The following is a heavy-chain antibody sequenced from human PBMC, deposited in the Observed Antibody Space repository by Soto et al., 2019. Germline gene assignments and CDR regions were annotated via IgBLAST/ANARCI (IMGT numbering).Heavy chain of an antibody. CDR1: GGSFSGYY. CDR2: INHSGST. D-gene: IGHD5-18*01. J-gene: IGHJ6*02. Sequence: KTSETLSLTCAVYGGSFSGYYWSWIRQPPGKGLEWIGEINHSGSTNYNPSLKSRVTISVDTSKNQFSLKLSSVTAADTAVYYCARGLLPYYYYGMDVWGQGTTVTVSS. CDR3: ARGLLPYYYYGMDV. V-gene: IGHV4-34*01.